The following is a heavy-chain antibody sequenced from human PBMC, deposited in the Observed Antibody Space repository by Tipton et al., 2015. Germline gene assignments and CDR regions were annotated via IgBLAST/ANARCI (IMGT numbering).Heavy chain of an antibody. CDR3: ARRCGADCYWGYYFDH. Sequence: TLSLTCAVYGGSFSDYYWTWVRQSPGKGLEWIGEINYSATTHYNPSLGSRVTISVDTSKNQFSLNLKSVTAADTAVYYCARRCGADCYWGYYFDHWGQGTLVNVSS. J-gene: IGHJ4*02. D-gene: IGHD2-21*01. CDR2: INYSATT. CDR1: GGSFSDYY. V-gene: IGHV4-34*01.